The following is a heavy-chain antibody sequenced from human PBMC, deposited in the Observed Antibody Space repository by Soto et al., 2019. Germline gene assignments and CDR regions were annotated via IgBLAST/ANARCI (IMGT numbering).Heavy chain of an antibody. Sequence: PSETLSLTCTVSGDSINSRGYYWAWIRQPPGKGLEWIGSMYYSGSTDYNPSLKSRVTISVDTSRIHFSLKLISVTAADTAVYYGARQPYDTSDYFDYWGQGTLVTVSS. V-gene: IGHV4-39*01. CDR1: GDSINSRGYY. CDR3: ARQPYDTSDYFDY. D-gene: IGHD3-22*01. J-gene: IGHJ4*02. CDR2: MYYSGST.